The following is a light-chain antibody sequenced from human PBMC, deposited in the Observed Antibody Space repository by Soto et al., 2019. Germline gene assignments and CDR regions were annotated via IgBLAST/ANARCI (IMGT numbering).Light chain of an antibody. CDR3: SSYTTSSTYV. Sequence: QSALTQPASVSGCPGQSITISCTGTSSDVGGYNYVSWHQQHPGKVPKLMIYDVSYRPSGVSNRFSGSKSGNTASLTISGLQAEDEADYYCSSYTTSSTYVFGTGTKLTVL. CDR1: SSDVGGYNY. V-gene: IGLV2-14*01. CDR2: DVS. J-gene: IGLJ1*01.